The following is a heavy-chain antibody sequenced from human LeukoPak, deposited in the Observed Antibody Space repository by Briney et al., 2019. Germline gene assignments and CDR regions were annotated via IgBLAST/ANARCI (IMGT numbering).Heavy chain of an antibody. Sequence: PSQTLSLTCAVSGGSISSGGYSWSWIRQPPGKGLEWGGYIYHSGSTYYNPSLKSRVTISVDRSKNQFSLKLSSVPAADTAVYYCARDRLHYGMDVWGQGTTVTVSS. CDR2: IYHSGST. CDR3: ARDRLHYGMDV. CDR1: GGSISSGGYS. V-gene: IGHV4-30-2*01. J-gene: IGHJ6*02.